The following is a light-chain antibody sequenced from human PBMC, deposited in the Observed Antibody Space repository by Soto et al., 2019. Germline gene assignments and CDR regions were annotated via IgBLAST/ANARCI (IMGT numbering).Light chain of an antibody. CDR3: QQYNNWPPLT. J-gene: IGKJ4*01. CDR2: GAS. Sequence: EIVMTQSPATLSVSPGERATLSCRASQSVSSSLAWYQQKPGQAPRLLIYGASTRATGIPARFSGSGSGTEFTLTTISLQSEDVAVYYCQQYNNWPPLTFGGGTKVEIK. V-gene: IGKV3-15*01. CDR1: QSVSSS.